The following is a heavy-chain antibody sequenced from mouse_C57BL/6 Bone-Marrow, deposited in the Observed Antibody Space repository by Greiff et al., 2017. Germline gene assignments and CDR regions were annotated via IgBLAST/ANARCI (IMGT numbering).Heavy chain of an antibody. V-gene: IGHV5-6*01. CDR3: ARHDYGTGFAY. CDR1: GFTFSSYG. J-gene: IGHJ3*01. D-gene: IGHD1-1*01. CDR2: ISSGGSYT. Sequence: EVQRVESGGDLVKPGGSLKLSCAASGFTFSSYGMSWVRQTPDKRLEWVATISSGGSYTYYPDSVKGRFTISRDNAKNTLYLQMSSLKSEDTAMYYCARHDYGTGFAYWGQGTLVTVSA.